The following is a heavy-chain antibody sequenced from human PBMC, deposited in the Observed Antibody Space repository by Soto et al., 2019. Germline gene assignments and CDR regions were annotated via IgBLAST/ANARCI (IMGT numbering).Heavy chain of an antibody. CDR2: ISGSGGST. Sequence: GGSLRLSCAASGFTFSSYAMSWFRQAPGKGLEWVSAISGSGGSTYYADSVKGRFTISRDNSKNTLYLQMNSLRAEDTAVYYCATTPPDYDFWSGMAQYYFDYWGQGTQVTVSS. CDR3: ATTPPDYDFWSGMAQYYFDY. V-gene: IGHV3-23*01. D-gene: IGHD3-3*01. CDR1: GFTFSSYA. J-gene: IGHJ4*02.